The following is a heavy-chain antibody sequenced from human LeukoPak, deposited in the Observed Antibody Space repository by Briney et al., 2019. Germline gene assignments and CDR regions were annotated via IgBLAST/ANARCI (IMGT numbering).Heavy chain of an antibody. V-gene: IGHV3-20*04. CDR1: XFTXXXYG. D-gene: IGHD2-21*02. CDR2: INWNGGST. Sequence: PGGXXXXXXAAXXFTXXXYGMSWVRQAPGKGLEWVSGINWNGGSTVYADSVKGRFTISRDNAKNSLYVQMNSLRAEDTALYYCARDRVVVVTASFDYWGQGTLVTVSS. J-gene: IGHJ4*02. CDR3: ARDRVVVVTASFDY.